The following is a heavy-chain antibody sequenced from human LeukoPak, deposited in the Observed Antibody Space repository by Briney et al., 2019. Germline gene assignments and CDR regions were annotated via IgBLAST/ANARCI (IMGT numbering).Heavy chain of an antibody. CDR2: ISSSSSTI. CDR1: GFTFSTYS. Sequence: GGSLRLSCAVSGFTFSTYSMNWVRQAPGKGLEWVSYISSSSSTIYYADSVKVRFTISITNSKNSLHLQMNSLRDEDTAVYYCAKDSDYSHSSGYYYAYFQHWGQGTLVTVSS. V-gene: IGHV3-48*02. D-gene: IGHD3-22*01. J-gene: IGHJ1*01. CDR3: AKDSDYSHSSGYYYAYFQH.